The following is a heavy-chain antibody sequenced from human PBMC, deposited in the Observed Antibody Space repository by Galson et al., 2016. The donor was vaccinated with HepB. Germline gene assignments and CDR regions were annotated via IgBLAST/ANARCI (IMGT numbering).Heavy chain of an antibody. Sequence: SVKVSCKASGYIFTSSDINWVRQATGQGLEWMGWMNPKSNHTGYAPRFRGRITMTRNTSINTAYMELSSLTSDDTAVYYCARGLGGCGDSSFSAGAFDIWGQGTMVTVSS. CDR2: MNPKSNHT. J-gene: IGHJ3*02. CDR3: ARGLGGCGDSSFSAGAFDI. D-gene: IGHD2-21*01. V-gene: IGHV1-8*01. CDR1: GYIFTSSD.